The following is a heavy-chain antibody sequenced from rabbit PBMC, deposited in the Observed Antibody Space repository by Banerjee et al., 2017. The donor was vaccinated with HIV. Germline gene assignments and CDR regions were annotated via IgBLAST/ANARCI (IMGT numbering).Heavy chain of an antibody. V-gene: IGHV1S47*01. CDR3: ARRGDYGGYGYDL. J-gene: IGHJ4*01. Sequence: QEQLKETGGGLVQPGGSLTLSCKASGNDFSAYAISWVRQAPGKGLEWIAFLYPIYGATDYASWVNGRFTVSLDNVQNTVFLQMTSLTAADTATYFCARRGDYGGYGYDLWGPGTLVTVS. CDR2: LYPIYGAT. D-gene: IGHD6-1*01. CDR1: GNDFSAYA.